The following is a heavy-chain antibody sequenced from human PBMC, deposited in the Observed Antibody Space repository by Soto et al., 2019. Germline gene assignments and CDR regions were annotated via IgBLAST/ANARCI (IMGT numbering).Heavy chain of an antibody. J-gene: IGHJ6*02. CDR3: ARRGYRGYGMDV. CDR2: IWYDGSNK. D-gene: IGHD5-12*01. V-gene: IGHV3-33*01. Sequence: PGGSLRLSCAASGFTFSSYGMHWVRQAPGKGLEWVAVIWYDGSNKYYADSVKGRFTISRDNSKNTLYLQMNSLRAEDTAVYYCARRGYRGYGMDVWGQGTKVTVSS. CDR1: GFTFSSYG.